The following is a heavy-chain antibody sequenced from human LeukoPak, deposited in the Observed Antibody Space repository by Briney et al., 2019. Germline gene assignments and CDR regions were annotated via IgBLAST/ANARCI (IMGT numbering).Heavy chain of an antibody. V-gene: IGHV1-46*01. CDR2: INPSGGST. D-gene: IGHD3-3*01. CDR1: GYTFTSYY. CDR3: ARTTLEWLSTLDY. J-gene: IGHJ4*02. Sequence: ASVKVSCKASGYTFTSYYMHWVRQAPGQGLEWMGIINPSGGSTSYAQKFQGRVTMTRDTSTSAVYMELSSLRSEDAAVYYCARTTLEWLSTLDYWGQGTLVTVSS.